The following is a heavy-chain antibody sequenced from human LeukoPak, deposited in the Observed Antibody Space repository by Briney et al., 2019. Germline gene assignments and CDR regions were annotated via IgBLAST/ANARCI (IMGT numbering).Heavy chain of an antibody. CDR2: IYSTGST. Sequence: PSETLSLTCTVSGGSISSGGHYWSWIRQPAGKGLEYLGRIYSTGSTNYNPSLKSRVTISVDTSKNQFSLKLSSVTAADTAVYYCAREGRIAVAVDYWGQGTLVTVSS. D-gene: IGHD6-19*01. J-gene: IGHJ4*02. CDR1: GGSISSGGHY. V-gene: IGHV4-61*02. CDR3: AREGRIAVAVDY.